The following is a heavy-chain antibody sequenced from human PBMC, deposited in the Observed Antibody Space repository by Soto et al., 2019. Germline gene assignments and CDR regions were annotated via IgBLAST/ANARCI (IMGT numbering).Heavy chain of an antibody. CDR2: INPAGSDI. Sequence: PGESLKISCKGSGYSFITHWIAWVRQMPGEGLEWMGIINPAGSDIRYSPSFQGQVTISVDKSINTAYLQWSSLKASDTATYYCTRPQSSGWYDFWGQGTLVTVSS. J-gene: IGHJ5*01. V-gene: IGHV5-51*01. D-gene: IGHD3-22*01. CDR1: GYSFITHW. CDR3: TRPQSSGWYDF.